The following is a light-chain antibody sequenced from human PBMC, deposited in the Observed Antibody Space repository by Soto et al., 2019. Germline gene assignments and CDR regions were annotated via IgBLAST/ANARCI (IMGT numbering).Light chain of an antibody. V-gene: IGKV3-20*01. J-gene: IGKJ1*01. CDR1: RSVSDTL. Sequence: EIVLTQSPGTLSLSPGERATLSCRADRSVSDTLLTWFQQKPGQAPRLLIFGTSNRAPGIPDRFSGSGSGTDFTLTISRLEPDDFAVYYCQQYGSSPWTFGQGTKVDIK. CDR3: QQYGSSPWT. CDR2: GTS.